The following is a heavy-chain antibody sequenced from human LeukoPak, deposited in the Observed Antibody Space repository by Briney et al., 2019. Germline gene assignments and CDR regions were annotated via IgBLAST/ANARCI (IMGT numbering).Heavy chain of an antibody. D-gene: IGHD3-10*01. J-gene: IGHJ4*02. Sequence: GGSLRLSCAASGYSFSSYWMHWVRQVPGKGLVLVSRIDNYGRTTDYADSVKGRFTISRDNVQNTLYLQMNSLNAEDTAVYYCARDVGGAGSFWGQGTLVTVSS. CDR1: GYSFSSYW. CDR3: ARDVGGAGSF. CDR2: IDNYGRTT. V-gene: IGHV3-74*01.